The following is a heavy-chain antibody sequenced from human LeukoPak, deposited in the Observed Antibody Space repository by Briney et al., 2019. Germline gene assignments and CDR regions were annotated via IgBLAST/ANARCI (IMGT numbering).Heavy chain of an antibody. CDR1: GYTFTGYY. CDR2: INPNSGGT. Sequence: ASVKVSCKASGYTFTGYYMHWVRQAPGQGLEWMGRINPNSGGTNYAQKFQGRVTMTRDTSISTAYMELSRLRSDDTAVCYCARSKAHRYCSSTSCYAFDIWGQGTMVTVSS. CDR3: ARSKAHRYCSSTSCYAFDI. D-gene: IGHD2-2*01. V-gene: IGHV1-2*06. J-gene: IGHJ3*02.